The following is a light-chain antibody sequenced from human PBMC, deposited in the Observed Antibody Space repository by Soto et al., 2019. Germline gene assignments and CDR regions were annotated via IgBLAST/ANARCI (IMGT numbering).Light chain of an antibody. V-gene: IGLV2-8*01. J-gene: IGLJ1*01. CDR2: EVN. CDR1: SSDVGGYNY. Sequence: QSVLTQPPSASGSPGQSVAISCTGTSSDVGGYNYVPWYQQHPGKAPKLMIYEVNKRPSGVPDRFSGSKSGNTASLTVSGVQAEDEDDYYCSSYAGSSNVFGTGTQVTVL. CDR3: SSYAGSSNV.